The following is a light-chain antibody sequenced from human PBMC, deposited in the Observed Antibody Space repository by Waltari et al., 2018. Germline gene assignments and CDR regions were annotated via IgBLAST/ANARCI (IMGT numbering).Light chain of an antibody. J-gene: IGKJ5*01. CDR3: QQRHSYPIT. CDR2: TAS. V-gene: IGKV1-9*01. Sequence: DIQLTQSPSFLSASVGDRVTMTCRASQYITNYLAWYQQKPGKAPKLLIHTASTLQSGVPSRFSGSGSGTEFTRTISSLQPEDFATYYCQQRHSYPITFGQGKRLEIK. CDR1: QYITNY.